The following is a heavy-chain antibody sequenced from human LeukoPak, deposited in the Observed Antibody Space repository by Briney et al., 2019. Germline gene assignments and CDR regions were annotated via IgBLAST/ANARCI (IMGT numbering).Heavy chain of an antibody. CDR2: IYTSGST. D-gene: IGHD3-3*01. CDR1: GGSISSYY. CDR3: ASTYYDFWSGSIDAFDI. J-gene: IGHJ3*02. V-gene: IGHV4-4*07. Sequence: PSETLSLTCTVSGGSISSYYWSWIRQPAGKGLEWIGRIYTSGSTNYNPSLKSRVTMSVDTSKNQFSLKLSSVTAADTAVYYCASTYYDFWSGSIDAFDIWGQGTMVTVSS.